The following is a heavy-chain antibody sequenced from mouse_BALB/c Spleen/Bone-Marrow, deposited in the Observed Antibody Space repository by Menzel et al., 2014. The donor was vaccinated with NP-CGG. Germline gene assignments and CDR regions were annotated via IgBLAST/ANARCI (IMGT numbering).Heavy chain of an antibody. D-gene: IGHD2-4*01. CDR1: GFSLXSYG. Sequence: QVQLQQPGPGLVAPSQSLSITCSVSGFSLXSYGVHWVRQPPGKGLEWLVVIWRDGSTTYNSALKSRLVISKDNSKSQVFLKLNSLQTDDTAMYYCARRGDYDEGYATDYWGQGTSVTVSS. J-gene: IGHJ4*01. CDR2: IWRDGST. CDR3: ARRGDYDEGYATDY. V-gene: IGHV2-6*02.